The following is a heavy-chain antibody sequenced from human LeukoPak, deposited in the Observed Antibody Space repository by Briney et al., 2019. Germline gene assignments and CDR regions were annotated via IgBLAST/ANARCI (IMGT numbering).Heavy chain of an antibody. CDR2: IYATGRT. CDR1: GVFINNEPYF. V-gene: IGHV4-61*02. Sequence: PSETLSLTCTVSGVFINNEPYFWNWIRQPAGKGLEWIGRIYATGRTDYNPSLKSRVTTSLDKSRNRFSLNLSSVTAADTAVYYCARKFGRGTFDIWGQGTMVTVSS. J-gene: IGHJ3*02. D-gene: IGHD3-16*01. CDR3: ARKFGRGTFDI.